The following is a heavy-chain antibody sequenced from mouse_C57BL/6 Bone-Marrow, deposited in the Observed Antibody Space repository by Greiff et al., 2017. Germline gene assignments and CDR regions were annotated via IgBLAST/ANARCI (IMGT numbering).Heavy chain of an antibody. CDR1: GYAFSSSW. D-gene: IGHD1-1*01. V-gene: IGHV1-82*01. J-gene: IGHJ1*03. CDR3: ARYGGGGRMTTVVATRYFDV. CDR2: IYPGDGDT. Sequence: VKLMESGPELVKPGASVKISCKASGYAFSSSWMNWVKQRPGKGLEWIGRIYPGDGDTNYNGKFKGKATLTADKSSSTAYMQLSSLTSEDSAVXFCARYGGGGRMTTVVATRYFDVWGTGTTVTVSS.